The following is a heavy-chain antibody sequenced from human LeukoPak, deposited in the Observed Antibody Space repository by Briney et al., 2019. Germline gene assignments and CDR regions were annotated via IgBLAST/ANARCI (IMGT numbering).Heavy chain of an antibody. D-gene: IGHD6-6*01. J-gene: IGHJ6*03. CDR3: ARVMYSSSATGYMDV. V-gene: IGHV4-59*01. Sequence: TTSETLSLTCTVSGGSISSYYWSWIRQPPGKGLEWIGYIYYSGSTNYNPSLKSRVTISVDTSKNQFSLKLSSVTAADTAVYYCARVMYSSSATGYMDVWGKGTTVTVSS. CDR1: GGSISSYY. CDR2: IYYSGST.